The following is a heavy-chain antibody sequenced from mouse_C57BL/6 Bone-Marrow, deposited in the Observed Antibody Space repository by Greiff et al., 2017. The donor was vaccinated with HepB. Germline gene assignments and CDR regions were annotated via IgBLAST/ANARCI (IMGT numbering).Heavy chain of an antibody. CDR3: AHGYGNLYYYAMDY. CDR2: IWRGGST. CDR1: GFSLTSYG. D-gene: IGHD2-10*02. Sequence: QVQLQQSGPGLVQPSQSLSITCTVSGFSLTSYGVHWVRQSPGKGLEWLGVIWRGGSTDYNAAFMSRLSITKDNSKSQVFFKMNSLQADDTAIYYCAHGYGNLYYYAMDYWGQGTSVTVSS. J-gene: IGHJ4*01. V-gene: IGHV2-5*01.